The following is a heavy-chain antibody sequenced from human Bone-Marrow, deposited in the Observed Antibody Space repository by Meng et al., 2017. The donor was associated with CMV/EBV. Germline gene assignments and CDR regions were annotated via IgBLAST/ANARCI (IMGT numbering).Heavy chain of an antibody. D-gene: IGHD3-3*01. Sequence: GGSLRLSCAASGFTFSSYAMHWVRQAPGKGLEWVAVISYDGSNKYYADSVKGRFTISRDNSKNTLYLQMNSLRAEDMAVYYCAREYYDFWSGYYAPFYYYGMDVWGQGTTVTVYS. CDR1: GFTFSSYA. V-gene: IGHV3-30*04. CDR3: AREYYDFWSGYYAPFYYYGMDV. J-gene: IGHJ6*02. CDR2: ISYDGSNK.